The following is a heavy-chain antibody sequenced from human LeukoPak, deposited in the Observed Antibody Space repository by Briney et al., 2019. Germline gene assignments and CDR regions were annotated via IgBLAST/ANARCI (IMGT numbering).Heavy chain of an antibody. J-gene: IGHJ4*02. CDR2: ISSSSSYI. Sequence: GGSLRLSCAASGFSFSSYGMNWVRQAPGKGLEWVSSISSSSSYIYYADSVRGRFTISRDDAENSLYLQMNSLRAEDTAVYYCARERGTIQLWYYFDFWGRGTLVTVSS. D-gene: IGHD5-18*01. CDR3: ARERGTIQLWYYFDF. V-gene: IGHV3-21*01. CDR1: GFSFSSYG.